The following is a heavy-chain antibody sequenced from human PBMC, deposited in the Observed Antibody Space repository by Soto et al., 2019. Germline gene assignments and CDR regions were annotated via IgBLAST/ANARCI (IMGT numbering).Heavy chain of an antibody. CDR1: GFSLSTSGVG. Sequence: QITLKESGPTLVKPTQTLTLTCTFSGFSLSTSGVGVGWIRQPPGKALEWLALIYWDDDQRYSPSLTSKLTITKDTSKNQVVLTMTNMDPVDTATYYCAHSLIPNWGSRGAFDYWGQGTLVTVSS. D-gene: IGHD7-27*01. V-gene: IGHV2-5*02. CDR3: AHSLIPNWGSRGAFDY. J-gene: IGHJ4*02. CDR2: IYWDDDQ.